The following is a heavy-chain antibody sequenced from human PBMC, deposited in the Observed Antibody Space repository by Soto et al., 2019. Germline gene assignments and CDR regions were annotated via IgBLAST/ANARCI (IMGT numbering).Heavy chain of an antibody. CDR2: FDPEDGET. J-gene: IGHJ6*02. D-gene: IGHD6-6*01. CDR3: ATAHNEAARTHYYYYGMDV. CDR1: GYTLTELS. V-gene: IGHV1-24*01. Sequence: QVQLVQSGAEVKKPGASVKVSCKVSGYTLTELSMHWVRQAPGKGLEWMGGFDPEDGETIYAQKFQGRVTMTEDTSTDTAYMELSSLRSEDTAVYYCATAHNEAARTHYYYYGMDVWGQGTTVTVSS.